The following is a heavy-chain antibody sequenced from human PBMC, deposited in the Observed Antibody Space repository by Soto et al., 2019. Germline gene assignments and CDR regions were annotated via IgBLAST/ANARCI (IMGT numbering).Heavy chain of an antibody. CDR3: ASGGDASGHHAFDV. V-gene: IGHV5-10-1*01. Sequence: GDSVKXSFKGSGYILTTRWSHWVLQIPGKGMEWLGMIQPXESVKXXNXXXXXHVTMSAAKSINTAYLQWSRLKASDNAMYYCASGGDASGHHAFDVWGLGTMVTVSS. CDR1: GYILTTRW. D-gene: IGHD6-19*01. J-gene: IGHJ3*01. CDR2: IQPXESVK.